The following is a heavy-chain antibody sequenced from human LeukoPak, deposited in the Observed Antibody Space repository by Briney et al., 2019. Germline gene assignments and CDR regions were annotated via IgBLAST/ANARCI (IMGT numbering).Heavy chain of an antibody. Sequence: GGSLRLSCAASGFTFSSYAMHWVRRAPGKGLEWVAVISYDGSNKYYADSVKGRFTISRDNSKNTLYLQMNSLRAEDTAVYYCARGGSSGYWGIDYWGQGTLVTVSS. D-gene: IGHD6-19*01. V-gene: IGHV3-30-3*01. CDR2: ISYDGSNK. CDR1: GFTFSSYA. J-gene: IGHJ4*02. CDR3: ARGGSSGYWGIDY.